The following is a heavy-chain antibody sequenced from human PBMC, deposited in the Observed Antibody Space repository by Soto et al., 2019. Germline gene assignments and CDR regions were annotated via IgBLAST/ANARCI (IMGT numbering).Heavy chain of an antibody. J-gene: IGHJ6*02. CDR2: ISYDGSNK. D-gene: IGHD1-26*01. CDR3: ARAQLPIGMDV. Sequence: PGGSLRLSCAASGFTFSSYAMHWVRQAPGKGLEWVAVISYDGSNKYYADSVKGRFTISRDNSKNTLYLQMNSLRAEDTAVYYCARAQLPIGMDVWGQGTTVTVSS. V-gene: IGHV3-30-3*01. CDR1: GFTFSSYA.